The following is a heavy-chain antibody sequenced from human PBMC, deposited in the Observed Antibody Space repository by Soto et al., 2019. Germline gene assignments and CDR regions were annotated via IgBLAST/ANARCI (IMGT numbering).Heavy chain of an antibody. CDR3: ERMRRFLASVGYYYRMDV. Sequence: GSGPTLVNPTHPLTLTCTFSGFSLSTSGMCVSWIRQPPGKALEWLALIDWDDDKYYSTSLKTRLTISKDTSKNQVVLTMTNMDPVDTATSYCERMRRFLASVGYYYRMDVWGQGTTVTVSS. J-gene: IGHJ6*02. V-gene: IGHV2-70*01. CDR2: IDWDDDK. CDR1: GFSLSTSGMC. D-gene: IGHD3-3*01.